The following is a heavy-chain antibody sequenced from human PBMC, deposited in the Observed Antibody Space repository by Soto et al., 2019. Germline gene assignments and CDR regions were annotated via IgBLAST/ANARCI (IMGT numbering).Heavy chain of an antibody. Sequence: GGSLRLSCAASGFTFSSYWMSWVRQAPGKGLEWVANIKQDGSEKYYVDSVKGRFTISRDNAKNSLYLQMNSLRAEDTAVYYCARSPATHLYYDYIWGSYRSSYYFDYWGQGTLVTVSS. CDR2: IKQDGSEK. CDR1: GFTFSSYW. CDR3: ARSPATHLYYDYIWGSYRSSYYFDY. J-gene: IGHJ4*02. D-gene: IGHD3-16*02. V-gene: IGHV3-7*01.